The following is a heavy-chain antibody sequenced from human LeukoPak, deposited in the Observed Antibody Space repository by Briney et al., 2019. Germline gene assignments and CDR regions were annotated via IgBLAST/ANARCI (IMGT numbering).Heavy chain of an antibody. J-gene: IGHJ4*02. CDR1: GFTFRDCW. V-gene: IGHV3-7*01. CDR3: ARRNLFDY. Sequence: GGSLRLSCVASGFTFRDCWMTWVRQAPGNGLECVANIKYDGSGKYYVDSVKGRFTISRDNAKNSVYLQTNSLRVEDTAVYYCARRNLFDYWGQGTVVTVSS. CDR2: IKYDGSGK. D-gene: IGHD1-14*01.